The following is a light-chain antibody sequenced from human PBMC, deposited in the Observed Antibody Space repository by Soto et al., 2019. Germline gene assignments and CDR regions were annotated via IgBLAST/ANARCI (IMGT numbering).Light chain of an antibody. CDR2: GAS. V-gene: IGKV1-39*01. CDR3: QQIYSTPSLT. Sequence: DIQMTQSPSSLSASVGDRVTITCRASQSISSYLNWYQQKPGTAPKLLIYGASSLQCGVPSRFSGSGSGTDFTLTISSLHPEDFGTYYCQQIYSTPSLTFGGGTKVAIK. CDR1: QSISSY. J-gene: IGKJ4*01.